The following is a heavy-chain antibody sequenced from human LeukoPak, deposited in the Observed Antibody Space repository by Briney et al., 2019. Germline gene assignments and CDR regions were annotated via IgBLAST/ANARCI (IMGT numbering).Heavy chain of an antibody. J-gene: IGHJ6*04. CDR2: IWYGGSNK. CDR1: GFTFSSYG. D-gene: IGHD3-10*01. CDR3: AEDYYGSGSYSEV. Sequence: GGSLRLSCAASGFTFSSYGMHWVRQAPGKGLEWVAVIWYGGSNKYYADSVKGRFTISRDNSKNTLYLQMNSLRAEDTAVYYCAEDYYGSGSYSEVWGKGTPATVSS. V-gene: IGHV3-30*02.